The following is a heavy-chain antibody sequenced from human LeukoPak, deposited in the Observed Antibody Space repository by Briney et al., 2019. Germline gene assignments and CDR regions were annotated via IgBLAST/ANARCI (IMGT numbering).Heavy chain of an antibody. CDR1: GFPFSSHA. CDR2: ISNGKT. CDR3: VREAGYCAPVCVKTNWFDP. Sequence: GGSLRLSCAASGFPFSSHAMSWVRQPPGKGLEWVAAISNGKTYYADSVRGRFAISRDDSTNTVYLHMNSLRDEDTALYHCVREAGYCAPVCVKTNWFDPWGQGTLVTVSS. D-gene: IGHD2-15*01. V-gene: IGHV3-23*01. J-gene: IGHJ5*02.